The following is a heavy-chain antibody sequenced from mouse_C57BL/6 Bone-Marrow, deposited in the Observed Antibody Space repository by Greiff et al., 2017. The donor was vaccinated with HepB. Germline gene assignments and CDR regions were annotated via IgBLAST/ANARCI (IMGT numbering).Heavy chain of an antibody. J-gene: IGHJ3*01. D-gene: IGHD1-1*01. Sequence: VKLVESGAELVRPGASVTLSCKASGYTFTDYEMHWVKQTPVHGLEWIGAIDPETGGTAYNQKFKGKAILTADKSSSTAYMELRSLTSEDSAVYYCTRYEYYYGSTWFAYWGQGTLVTVSA. CDR2: IDPETGGT. CDR3: TRYEYYYGSTWFAY. CDR1: GYTFTDYE. V-gene: IGHV1-15*01.